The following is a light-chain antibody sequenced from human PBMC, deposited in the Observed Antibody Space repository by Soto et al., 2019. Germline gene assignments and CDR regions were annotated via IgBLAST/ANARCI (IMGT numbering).Light chain of an antibody. CDR2: GAS. V-gene: IGKV3-15*01. Sequence: EIMMTQSPATLSVSPGERATLSCRASQSVRSNLAWYQQKPGQAPRLLIYGASTRATGIPARFSGSGSGTEFTLTISSLQSEDFAIYYCQQYNNWPKMFGQGTKVDIK. CDR3: QQYNNWPKM. J-gene: IGKJ1*01. CDR1: QSVRSN.